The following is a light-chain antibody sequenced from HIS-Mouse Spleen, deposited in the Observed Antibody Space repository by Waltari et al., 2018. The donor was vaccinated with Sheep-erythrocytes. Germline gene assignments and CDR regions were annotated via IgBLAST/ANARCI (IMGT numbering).Light chain of an antibody. J-gene: IGKJ5*01. V-gene: IGKV1-12*01. CDR3: QQANSFPIT. Sequence: ITMTQTQPCVSASVGERVTIPCRASYVISSWFAWYQQKPGKAPKLLIYAASSLQSGVPLRFSGSGSGTDFTLTISSLQPEDFATYYCQQANSFPITFSQGTRLEIK. CDR1: YVISSW. CDR2: AAS.